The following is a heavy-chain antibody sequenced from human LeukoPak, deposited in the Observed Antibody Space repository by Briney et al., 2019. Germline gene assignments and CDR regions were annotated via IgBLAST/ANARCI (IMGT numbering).Heavy chain of an antibody. J-gene: IGHJ4*02. D-gene: IGHD3-10*01. CDR3: ARSSGSSYNFVPLDY. V-gene: IGHV3-72*01. CDR1: GFTFSDHY. Sequence: PGGSLRLSCAASGFTFSDHYMDWVRQAPGKGLEWVGRIRKKSNSYSTEYAASVKGRFTVSRDDSTNSLYLQMNSLKTEDTAVYYCARSSGSSYNFVPLDYRGQGTLVTVSS. CDR2: IRKKSNSYST.